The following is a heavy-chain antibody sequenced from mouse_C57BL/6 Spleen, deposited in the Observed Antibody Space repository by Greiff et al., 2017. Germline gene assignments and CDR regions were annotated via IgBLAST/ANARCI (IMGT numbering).Heavy chain of an antibody. V-gene: IGHV1-74*01. CDR2: IHPSDSDT. CDR3: AMASGYPFYAMDY. Sequence: QVHVKQSGAELVKPGASVKVSCKASGYTFTSYWMHWVKQRPGQGLEWIGRIHPSDSDTNYNQKFKGKATLTVDKSSSTAYMQLSSLTSEDSAVYYCAMASGYPFYAMDYWGQGTSVTVSS. J-gene: IGHJ4*01. D-gene: IGHD3-2*02. CDR1: GYTFTSYW.